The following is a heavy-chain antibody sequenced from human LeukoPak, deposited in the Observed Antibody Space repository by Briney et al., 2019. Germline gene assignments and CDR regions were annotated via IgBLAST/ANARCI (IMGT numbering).Heavy chain of an antibody. V-gene: IGHV1-3*04. J-gene: IGHJ4*02. CDR2: INTGNSNT. CDR3: ARNTETAIPLPYYFDY. D-gene: IGHD2-21*02. Sequence: ASVKVSCKASGYTFTSYAIHWVRQAPGQRLECMGWINTGNSNTKYSQKFQGRVTITRDTSASTAYMDLSSLRSEDTAVYYCARNTETAIPLPYYFDYWGQGTLVTVSS. CDR1: GYTFTSYA.